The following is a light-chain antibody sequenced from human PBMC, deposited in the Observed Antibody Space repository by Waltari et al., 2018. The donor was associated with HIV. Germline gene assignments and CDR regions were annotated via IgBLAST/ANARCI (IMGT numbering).Light chain of an antibody. V-gene: IGLV3-19*01. CDR3: NSRDSSGNRWV. CDR2: VKT. Sequence: SSELTQDPAVSVALGQKVRITCQGDSLRSYYASWYQQKPGEAPVLGISVKTNRPSGIPDRVSGSSAGNTASWTITGAQAEDEADYYCNSRDSSGNRWVFGGGTKLTVL. CDR1: SLRSYY. J-gene: IGLJ3*02.